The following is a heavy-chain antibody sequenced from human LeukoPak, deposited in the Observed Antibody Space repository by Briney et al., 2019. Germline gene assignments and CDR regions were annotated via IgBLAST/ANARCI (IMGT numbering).Heavy chain of an antibody. V-gene: IGHV1-69*05. CDR3: ARGGAAEYSRTWYYYYMDV. Sequence: GASVKVSCKASGDTFTNYGFTWVRQVPGQGLEWMGGIIPIADTANYAQKFQGRLTITTDESTSTAYMELSGLRSEDTAVYYCARGGAAEYSRTWYYYYMDVWGNGTTLTVSS. J-gene: IGHJ6*03. CDR2: IIPIADTA. D-gene: IGHD3-16*01. CDR1: GDTFTNYG.